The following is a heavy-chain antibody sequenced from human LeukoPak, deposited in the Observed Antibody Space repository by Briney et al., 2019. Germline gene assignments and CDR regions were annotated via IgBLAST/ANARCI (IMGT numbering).Heavy chain of an antibody. Sequence: ASVKVSCKASGYTFTDYYMHWVRQAPGQGLEWMGWIYPNSGVTNYAQKFQGRVTMTRDTSISTVYMELSSLVSDDTAMYYCAREYGGTDYWGQGTLVTVPS. V-gene: IGHV1-2*02. CDR2: IYPNSGVT. D-gene: IGHD4-23*01. J-gene: IGHJ4*02. CDR3: AREYGGTDY. CDR1: GYTFTDYY.